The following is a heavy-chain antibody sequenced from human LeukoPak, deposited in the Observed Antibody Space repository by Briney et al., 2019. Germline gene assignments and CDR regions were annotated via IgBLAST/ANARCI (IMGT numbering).Heavy chain of an antibody. Sequence: SETLSLTCTVSGGSISSSSYYWGWIRQPPGKGLEWIGEINHSGSTNYNPSLKSRVTISVDKSKNQFSLKLSSVTAADTAVYYRAREGYGDLETPSPIDYWGQGTLVTVSS. V-gene: IGHV4-39*07. J-gene: IGHJ4*02. CDR3: AREGYGDLETPSPIDY. CDR1: GGSISSSSYY. CDR2: INHSGST. D-gene: IGHD4-17*01.